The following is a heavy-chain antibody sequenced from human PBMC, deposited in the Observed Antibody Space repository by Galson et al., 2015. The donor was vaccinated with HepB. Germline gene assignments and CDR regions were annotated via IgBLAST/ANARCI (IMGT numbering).Heavy chain of an antibody. J-gene: IGHJ5*01. CDR1: GFAFSDYY. V-gene: IGHV3-11*03. Sequence: SLRLSCAASGFAFSDYYMTWIRQAPGEGLEWISYSSRRSDYENYADSVKGRFTISRDNAKSSLYLQMPTLRADDTAVYYRARSSGYGAGPFDSWGQGTLVIVSS. CDR2: SSRRSDYE. D-gene: IGHD3-10*01. CDR3: ARSSGYGAGPFDS.